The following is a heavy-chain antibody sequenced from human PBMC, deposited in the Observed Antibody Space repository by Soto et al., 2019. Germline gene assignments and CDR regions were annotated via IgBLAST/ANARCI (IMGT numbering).Heavy chain of an antibody. CDR3: PRGGEMKYNDSSGYLY. J-gene: IGHJ4*02. Sequence: PGGSLRLSCAASGFTFSSYWMHWVRQAPGKGLVWVSRINIFGTSTSYADSVKRRFTISRDNAKNTLYMQMNSLRAEDKAVYYCPRGGEMKYNDSSGYLYWGQETLVTV. CDR2: INIFGTST. V-gene: IGHV3-74*01. D-gene: IGHD3-22*01. CDR1: GFTFSSYW.